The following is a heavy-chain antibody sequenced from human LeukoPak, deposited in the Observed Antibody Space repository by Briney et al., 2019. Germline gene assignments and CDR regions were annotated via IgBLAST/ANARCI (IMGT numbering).Heavy chain of an antibody. Sequence: PGGSLRLSCAASGFTVSSYEMNWVRQAPGKGLEWVSYISSSANTIYYADSVKGRFTVSRDNAKNSLYLQMNSLRAEGTAVYYCAREGFTMVRGVKYNWFDPWGQGTLVTVSS. D-gene: IGHD3-10*01. J-gene: IGHJ5*02. CDR1: GFTVSSYE. CDR2: ISSSANTI. CDR3: AREGFTMVRGVKYNWFDP. V-gene: IGHV3-48*03.